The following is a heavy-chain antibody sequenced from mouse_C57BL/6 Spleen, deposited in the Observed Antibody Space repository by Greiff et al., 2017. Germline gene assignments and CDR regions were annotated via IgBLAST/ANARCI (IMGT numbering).Heavy chain of an antibody. CDR3: ARHGEGGTFDY. Sequence: EVKLMESGGGLVQPGGSLKLSCAASGFTFSDYYMYWVRQTPEKRLEWVAYISNGGGSTYYPDTVKGRFTISRDNAKNTLYLQMSRLKSEDTAMYYCARHGEGGTFDYWGQGTTLTVSS. V-gene: IGHV5-12*01. J-gene: IGHJ2*01. CDR2: ISNGGGST. D-gene: IGHD3-3*01. CDR1: GFTFSDYY.